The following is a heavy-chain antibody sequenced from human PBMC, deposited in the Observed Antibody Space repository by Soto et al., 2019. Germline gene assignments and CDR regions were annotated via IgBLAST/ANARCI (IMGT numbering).Heavy chain of an antibody. V-gene: IGHV1-69*06. D-gene: IGHD3-3*01. CDR3: ARGFPSGDFSSGYDRYYFDY. J-gene: IGHJ4*02. CDR2: IIPLFGTV. Sequence: ASVKVSCKASGGTFSSFAISWVRQAPGQGLEWMGGIIPLFGTVKYAQKLQGGVTITADRSTSTAYMELSSLRSEDTAVYYCARGFPSGDFSSGYDRYYFDYWGQGTQVTVPQ. CDR1: GGTFSSFA.